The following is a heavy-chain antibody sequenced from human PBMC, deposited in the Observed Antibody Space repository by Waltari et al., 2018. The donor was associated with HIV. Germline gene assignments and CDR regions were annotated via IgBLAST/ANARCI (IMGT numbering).Heavy chain of an antibody. J-gene: IGHJ3*02. Sequence: QLQLQESGPGLVKPSETLSLTCTVSGGSISSSSYYWGWIRQPPGKGLEWIGSIYYSGSTYYNPSLKSRVTISVDTSKNQFSLKLSSVTAADTAVYYCARQARITMIVVAGSAFDIWGQGTMVTVSS. CDR1: GGSISSSSYY. D-gene: IGHD3-22*01. CDR2: IYYSGST. V-gene: IGHV4-39*01. CDR3: ARQARITMIVVAGSAFDI.